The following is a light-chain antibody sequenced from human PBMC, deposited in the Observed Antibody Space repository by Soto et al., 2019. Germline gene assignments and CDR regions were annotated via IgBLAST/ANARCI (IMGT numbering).Light chain of an antibody. V-gene: IGKV1-6*01. J-gene: IGKJ5*01. Sequence: AIQMTQSPSSLSASVGDRVTITCRASQGIRDELGWYQQKPGKAPKLLLYGASSLQSGVPSRFSGSGSGTDFTLTISSLQPEDFATYYCLQDYTYPYTFGQGTRLEIK. CDR3: LQDYTYPYT. CDR1: QGIRDE. CDR2: GAS.